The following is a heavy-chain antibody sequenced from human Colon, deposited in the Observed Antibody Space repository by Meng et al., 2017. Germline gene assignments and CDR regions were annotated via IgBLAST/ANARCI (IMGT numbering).Heavy chain of an antibody. Sequence: SQTRSLTGAISGDSVSSNSAAWNWIRQSPSRGLEWLGRTYYRSKWYNDYAVSVKSRITINPDTSKKQFSLQLNSVTPEDTAGYYCAREAAAGTENWFDPWGQGTLVTVSS. D-gene: IGHD6-13*01. CDR1: GDSVSSNSAA. J-gene: IGHJ5*02. V-gene: IGHV6-1*01. CDR2: TYYRSKWYN. CDR3: AREAAAGTENWFDP.